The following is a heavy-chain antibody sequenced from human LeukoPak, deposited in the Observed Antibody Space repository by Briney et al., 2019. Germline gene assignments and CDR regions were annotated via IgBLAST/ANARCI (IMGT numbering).Heavy chain of an antibody. D-gene: IGHD3-22*01. J-gene: IGHJ3*02. Sequence: PSETLFLTCTGSGGSISSYYWSWIRQPPGKGLEWIGYIYYSWSTNYNPSLKSRVTISVDTSKNQFSLKLSSVTAADTAVYYCARVRWYYYDSSGSRAFDIWGQGTMVTVSS. CDR1: GGSISSYY. CDR3: ARVRWYYYDSSGSRAFDI. V-gene: IGHV4-59*01. CDR2: IYYSWST.